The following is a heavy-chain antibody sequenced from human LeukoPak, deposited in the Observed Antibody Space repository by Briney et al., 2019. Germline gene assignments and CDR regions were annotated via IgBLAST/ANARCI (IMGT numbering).Heavy chain of an antibody. CDR1: GGSISSGGYY. J-gene: IGHJ5*02. V-gene: IGHV4-31*03. CDR3: ARRGGYCSGGSCSYNWFDP. D-gene: IGHD2-15*01. CDR2: IYYSGST. Sequence: TLSLTCTVSGGSISSGGYYWSWIRQHPGKGLEWIGYIYYSGSTYYNPSLKSRVTISVDRSKNQFSLKLSSVTAADTAVYYCARRGGYCSGGSCSYNWFDPWGQGTLVTVSS.